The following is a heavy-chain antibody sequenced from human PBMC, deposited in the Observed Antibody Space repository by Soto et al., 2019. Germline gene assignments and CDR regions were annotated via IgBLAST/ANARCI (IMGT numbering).Heavy chain of an antibody. CDR3: ARVYGVVSNFDQ. CDR1: GFILSNYG. CDR2: IRSDSTTI. V-gene: IGHV3-48*01. D-gene: IGHD3-3*01. J-gene: IGHJ4*02. Sequence: EVQLVESGGGLVQHGGSLRLSCAASGFILSNYGMSWVRQAPGKGLEWVSYIRSDSTTIFYADSVKGRFTISRDNAKNSVYLQMSSLRCDYMAVYYCARVYGVVSNFDQWGQGALVTLSS.